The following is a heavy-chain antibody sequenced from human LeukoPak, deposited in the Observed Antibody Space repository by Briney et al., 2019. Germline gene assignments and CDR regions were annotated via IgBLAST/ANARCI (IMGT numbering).Heavy chain of an antibody. CDR1: GGSFSGYY. Sequence: SETLSLTCAVYGGSFSGYYCSWIRQTPGKGLEWIGEINHGGSTSYNPSLKSRLTISVGSANNHFSLRVTSVTAADTAVYYCAITHYDILTGYHKYMDVWGKGTTVTISS. V-gene: IGHV4-34*01. D-gene: IGHD3-9*01. J-gene: IGHJ6*03. CDR3: AITHYDILTGYHKYMDV. CDR2: INHGGST.